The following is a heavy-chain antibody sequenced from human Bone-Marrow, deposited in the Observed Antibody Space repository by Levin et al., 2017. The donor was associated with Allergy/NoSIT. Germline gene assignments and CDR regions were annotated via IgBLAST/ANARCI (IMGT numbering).Heavy chain of an antibody. CDR3: ARVFYFESSGYYDP. J-gene: IGHJ5*02. D-gene: IGHD3-22*01. CDR2: ISAYNGNT. V-gene: IGHV1-18*01. CDR1: GFTLNMYG. Sequence: GASVKVSCKASGFTLNMYGFIWVRQAPGQGLEWMGWISAYNGNTDFAQKFQGRVSMTTDTSTSTVYMELRNLRSDDTAVYYCARVFYFESSGYYDPWGQGTLVTVSS.